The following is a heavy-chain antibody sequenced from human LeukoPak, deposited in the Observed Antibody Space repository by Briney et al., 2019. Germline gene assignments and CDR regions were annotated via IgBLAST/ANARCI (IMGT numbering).Heavy chain of an antibody. Sequence: GGSLRLSCEVSGFSFRDYYMSWIRQAPGKGLEWVSSISSSSSYIYYADSVKGRFTISRDNAKNSLYLQMNSLRAEDTAVYYCARDTTTLAARLIDYWGQGTLVTVSS. CDR1: GFSFRDYY. CDR2: ISSSSSYI. D-gene: IGHD2/OR15-2a*01. CDR3: ARDTTTLAARLIDY. J-gene: IGHJ4*02. V-gene: IGHV3-11*06.